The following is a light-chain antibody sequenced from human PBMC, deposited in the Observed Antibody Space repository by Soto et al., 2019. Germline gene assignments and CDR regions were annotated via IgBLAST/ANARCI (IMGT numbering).Light chain of an antibody. J-gene: IGKJ5*01. CDR3: QQHDGPPIT. V-gene: IGKV3-20*01. CDR2: GGS. Sequence: GPWWSSPGDRDNLSCRVRQSVSSSHLAWYQQKPGQAPTLLIYGGSSRATGVPVRFSGSGSGTEFIRTISRLQAEDYAAFYCQQHDGPPITFGQGTRLEIK. CDR1: QSVSSSH.